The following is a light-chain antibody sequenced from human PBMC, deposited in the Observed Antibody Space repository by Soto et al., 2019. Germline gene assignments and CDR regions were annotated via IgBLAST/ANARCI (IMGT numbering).Light chain of an antibody. V-gene: IGKV4-1*01. CDR3: QQYYSIPPT. J-gene: IGKJ4*01. CDR1: QSVLYSSNNKNY. CDR2: WAS. Sequence: DIVMTQSPDSLGVSLGERATINCKSSQSVLYSSNNKNYLAWYQQKPGQPPKLLIYWASTRESGVPDRFSGSGSGTDFTLTISSLQAEDVAVYYCQQYYSIPPTFGGGTKVDIK.